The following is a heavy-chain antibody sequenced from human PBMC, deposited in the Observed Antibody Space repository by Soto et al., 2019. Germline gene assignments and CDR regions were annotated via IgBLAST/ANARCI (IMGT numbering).Heavy chain of an antibody. J-gene: IGHJ3*02. CDR1: GYTFTSYY. Sequence: ASVKVSCKASGYTFTSYYMHWVRQAPGQGLEWMGIINPSGGSTSYAQKFQGRVTMTRDTSTSTVYMELSSLRSEDTAVYYCARGITIFGVAVGADAFDIWRQGTMVTVSS. V-gene: IGHV1-46*01. D-gene: IGHD3-3*01. CDR2: INPSGGST. CDR3: ARGITIFGVAVGADAFDI.